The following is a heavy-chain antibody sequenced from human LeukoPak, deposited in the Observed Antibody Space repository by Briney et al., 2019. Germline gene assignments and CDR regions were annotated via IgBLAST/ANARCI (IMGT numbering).Heavy chain of an antibody. D-gene: IGHD1-26*01. CDR2: IWYDGSNK. J-gene: IGHJ4*02. CDR1: GFTFSSHG. CDR3: AKDSSAYSGSYYDY. Sequence: GGSLRLSCAASGFTFSSHGMHWVRQSPGKGLEWVAVIWYDGSNKYYADSVKGRFTISRDNSKNTLYLQMNSLGAEDTAIYYCAKDSSAYSGSYYDYWGQGTLVTVSS. V-gene: IGHV3-33*06.